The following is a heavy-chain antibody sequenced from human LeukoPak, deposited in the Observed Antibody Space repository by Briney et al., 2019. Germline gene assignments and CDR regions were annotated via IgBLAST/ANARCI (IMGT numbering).Heavy chain of an antibody. CDR3: ARVGALRYFDWRATTIVDYGMDV. CDR1: GGTFSSYA. J-gene: IGHJ6*02. V-gene: IGHV1-18*01. D-gene: IGHD3-9*01. CDR2: ISAYNGNT. Sequence: GASVKVSCKASGGTFSSYAISWVRQAPGQGLEWMGWISAYNGNTNYAQKLQGRVTMTTDTSTSTAYMELRSLRSDDTAVYHCARVGALRYFDWRATTIVDYGMDVWGQGTTVTVSS.